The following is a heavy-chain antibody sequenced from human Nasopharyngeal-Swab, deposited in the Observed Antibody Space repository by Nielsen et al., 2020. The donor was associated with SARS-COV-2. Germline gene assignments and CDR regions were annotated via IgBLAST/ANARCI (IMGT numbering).Heavy chain of an antibody. CDR1: GFTFSSYS. D-gene: IGHD2-21*01. Sequence: GESLKISCAASGFTFSSYSMNWVRQAPGKGLEWVSSISSSSSYIYYADSVKGRFTISRDNAKSSLYLQMNSLRAEDTAVYYCARDIPLHYYGMDVWGQGTTVTVSS. CDR2: ISSSSSYI. CDR3: ARDIPLHYYGMDV. V-gene: IGHV3-21*01. J-gene: IGHJ6*02.